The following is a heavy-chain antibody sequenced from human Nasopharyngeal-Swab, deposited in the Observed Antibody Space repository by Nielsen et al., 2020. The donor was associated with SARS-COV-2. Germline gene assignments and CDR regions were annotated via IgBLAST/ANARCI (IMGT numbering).Heavy chain of an antibody. CDR1: GFTFSSYG. CDR3: AKDQFSEGRYDILTGYFPYYYGMDV. Sequence: GGSLRLSCAASGFTFSSYGMHWVRQAPGKGLEWVAVIPYDGSNKYYADSVKGRFTISRDNSKNTLYLQMNSLRAEDTAVYYCAKDQFSEGRYDILTGYFPYYYGMDVWGQGTTVTVSS. J-gene: IGHJ6*02. CDR2: IPYDGSNK. D-gene: IGHD3-9*01. V-gene: IGHV3-30*18.